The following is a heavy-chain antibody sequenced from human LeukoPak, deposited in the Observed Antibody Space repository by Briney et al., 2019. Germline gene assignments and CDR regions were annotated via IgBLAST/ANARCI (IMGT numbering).Heavy chain of an antibody. D-gene: IGHD3-10*01. V-gene: IGHV3-33*01. J-gene: IGHJ4*02. Sequence: PGGSLRLSCAASGFTFSTYGMHWVRQAPGKGLEWVAVIWYDGSNKYYADSVKGRFTISRDNSKNTLYLQMNSLRAEDTAVYYCAREFGFGEFFDYWGQGTLVTVSS. CDR2: IWYDGSNK. CDR1: GFTFSTYG. CDR3: AREFGFGEFFDY.